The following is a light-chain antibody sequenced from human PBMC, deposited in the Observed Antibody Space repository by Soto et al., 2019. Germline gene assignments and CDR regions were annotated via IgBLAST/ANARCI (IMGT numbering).Light chain of an antibody. V-gene: IGKV3-15*01. Sequence: EVVITQSPATLSVSPGERATHSCRASQSVGSELAWYQQKPGQAHRLLIYGASTRSTGIPARFSGSGSGTDFTLTISSLQSEDFAVYYCQQYDKWPPYTFGQGTKVDIK. CDR1: QSVGSE. CDR2: GAS. CDR3: QQYDKWPPYT. J-gene: IGKJ2*01.